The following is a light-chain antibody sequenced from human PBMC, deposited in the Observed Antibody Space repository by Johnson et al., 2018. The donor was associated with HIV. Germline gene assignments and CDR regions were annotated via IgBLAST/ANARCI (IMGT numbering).Light chain of an antibody. J-gene: IGLJ1*01. CDR3: GTWDGSLSAGV. CDR2: END. CDR1: SYNIGNNL. V-gene: IGLV1-51*02. Sequence: QAVLTQPPSVSAAPGQKVTISCSGSSYNIGNNLVSWYQQLQGSAPTLLIYENDKRPSGIPDRFSGSKSGTSTTLGITGLQTGDEADYYCGTWDGSLSAGVFGTGTKVTVL.